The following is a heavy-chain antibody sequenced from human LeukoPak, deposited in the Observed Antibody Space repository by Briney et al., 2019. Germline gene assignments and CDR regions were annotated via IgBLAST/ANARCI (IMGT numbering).Heavy chain of an antibody. D-gene: IGHD4-17*01. V-gene: IGHV4-39*07. CDR2: IYSGST. CDR1: GGSISSNSYY. J-gene: IGHJ5*02. Sequence: SETLSLTCTVSGGSISSNSYYWGWIRQPPGKGLEWIGSIYSGSTYYNPSLNIRVTISVDTSKNQFSLKLSSVTAADTAVYYCARVTRPYYGDYEFGPWGQGTLVTVSS. CDR3: ARVTRPYYGDYEFGP.